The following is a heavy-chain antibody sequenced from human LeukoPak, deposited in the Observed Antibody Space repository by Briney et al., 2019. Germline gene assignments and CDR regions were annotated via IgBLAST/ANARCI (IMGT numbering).Heavy chain of an antibody. CDR2: IYYSGST. V-gene: IGHV4-59*01. CDR3: ARVYSSGWYVGGWFDP. CDR1: GGSISSYY. D-gene: IGHD6-19*01. J-gene: IGHJ5*02. Sequence: PSETLSLTCTVSGGSISSYYWSWIRQPPGKGLEWIGYIYYSGSTNYNPSLKSRVTISVDTSMNQFSLKLSPVTAADTAVYYCARVYSSGWYVGGWFDPWGQGTLVTVSS.